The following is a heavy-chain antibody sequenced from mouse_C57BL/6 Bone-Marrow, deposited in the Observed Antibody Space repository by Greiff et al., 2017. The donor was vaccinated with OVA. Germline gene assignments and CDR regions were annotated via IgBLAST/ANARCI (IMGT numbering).Heavy chain of an antibody. CDR3: ARQLHFDY. Sequence: QVQLQQSGPGLVQPSQSLSITCTVSGFSLTSYGVHWVRQSPGKGLEWLGVIWSGGSTDYNAAFISRLSISKDNSKSQVFFKMNSLQADDTAIYYCARQLHFDYWGQGTTLTVSS. V-gene: IGHV2-2*01. J-gene: IGHJ2*01. CDR2: IWSGGST. D-gene: IGHD3-1*01. CDR1: GFSLTSYG.